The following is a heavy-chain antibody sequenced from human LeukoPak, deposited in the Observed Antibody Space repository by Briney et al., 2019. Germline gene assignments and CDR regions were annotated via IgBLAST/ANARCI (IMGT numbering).Heavy chain of an antibody. J-gene: IGHJ4*02. CDR1: GGSISSGDYY. CDR3: ARYVRYCSGGSCHSEFDY. Sequence: SQTLSLTCTVSGGSISSGDYYWSWIRQPPGKGLEWIGYIYYSGSTNYNPSLKSRVTISVDTSKNQFSLKLSSVTAADTAMYYCARYVRYCSGGSCHSEFDYWGQGTLVTDSS. D-gene: IGHD2-15*01. CDR2: IYYSGST. V-gene: IGHV4-30-4*01.